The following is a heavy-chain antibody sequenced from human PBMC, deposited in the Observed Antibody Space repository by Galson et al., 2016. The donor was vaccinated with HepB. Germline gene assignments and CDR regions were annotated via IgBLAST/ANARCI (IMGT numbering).Heavy chain of an antibody. CDR3: VRDDSFGWCAFDI. J-gene: IGHJ3*02. CDR1: GFTFSSYW. CDR2: VKTDGSHT. D-gene: IGHD3-9*01. Sequence: SLRLSCAASGFTFSSYWMHWVRQAPGKGLVWVSRVKTDGSHTSYADSVLGRFTISRDNARNTLDLQMNNLRAEDTAVYYCVRDDSFGWCAFDIWGQGTVVTVSS. V-gene: IGHV3-74*01.